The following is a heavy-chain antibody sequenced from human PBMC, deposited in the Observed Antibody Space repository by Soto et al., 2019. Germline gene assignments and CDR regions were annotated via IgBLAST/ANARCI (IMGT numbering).Heavy chain of an antibody. CDR2: IYHSGST. D-gene: IGHD3-3*01. V-gene: IGHV4-4*02. Sequence: PSETLSLTCTVSGGSISSSNWWSWVRQPPGKGLEWIGEIYHSGSTNYNPSLKSRVTISVDKSKNQFSLKLSSVTAADTAVYYCARAYYDFWSGLDYYYGMDVWGQGTTVTVSS. J-gene: IGHJ6*02. CDR3: ARAYYDFWSGLDYYYGMDV. CDR1: GGSISSSNW.